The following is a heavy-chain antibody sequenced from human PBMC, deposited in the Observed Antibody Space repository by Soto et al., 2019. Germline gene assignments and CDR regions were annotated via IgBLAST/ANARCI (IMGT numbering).Heavy chain of an antibody. CDR3: AKGTTHIAARVYYYYYMDV. CDR1: RYSVPRNIPA. J-gene: IGHJ6*03. Sequence: SQTLLLTCAISRYSVPRNIPAWNWIRLSPSTDLKWLGRTYYRSKWYNDYAVSVKSRITINPDTSKNQFSLQLNSVTPEDTAVYYCAKGTTHIAARVYYYYYMDVWGKGTTVTVSS. V-gene: IGHV6-1*01. D-gene: IGHD6-6*01. CDR2: TYYRSKWYN.